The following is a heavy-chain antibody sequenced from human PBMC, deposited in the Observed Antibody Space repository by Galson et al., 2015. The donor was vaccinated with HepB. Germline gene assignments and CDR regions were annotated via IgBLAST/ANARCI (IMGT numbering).Heavy chain of an antibody. V-gene: IGHV1-3*01. D-gene: IGHD2-15*01. CDR1: GYTFTSYA. J-gene: IGHJ5*02. CDR3: ARAKALVLGGIKNWFDP. CDR2: INAGNGNT. Sequence: SVKVSCKASGYTFTSYAMHWVRQAPGQRLEWMGWINAGNGNTKYSQKFQGRVTITRDTSASTAYMELSSLRSEDTAVYYCARAKALVLGGIKNWFDPWGQGTLVTVSS.